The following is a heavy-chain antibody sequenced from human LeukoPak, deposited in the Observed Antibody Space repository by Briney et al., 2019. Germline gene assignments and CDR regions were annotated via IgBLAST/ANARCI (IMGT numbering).Heavy chain of an antibody. Sequence: GGSLRLSCAASGFTVSSNYMSWVRQAPGKGLEWVSVIYSGGSTYYADSVKGRFTISRDNSKNTLYLKMNSLRAEDTAVYYCARWSDGVCFDYWGQGTLVTVSS. D-gene: IGHD3-16*01. CDR2: IYSGGST. CDR1: GFTVSSNY. CDR3: ARWSDGVCFDY. J-gene: IGHJ4*02. V-gene: IGHV3-66*02.